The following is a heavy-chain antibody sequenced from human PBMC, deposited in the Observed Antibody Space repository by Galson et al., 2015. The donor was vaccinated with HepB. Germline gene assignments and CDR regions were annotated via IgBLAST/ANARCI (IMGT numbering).Heavy chain of an antibody. CDR3: ARSPLRFLDWLPYYDYYYMDV. V-gene: IGHV7-4-1*02. CDR2: MNTNTGKP. D-gene: IGHD3-3*01. CDR1: GYTFTDYV. J-gene: IGHJ6*03. Sequence: GYTFTDYVVNWVRQAPGQGLEWMGWMNTNTGKPTYAPGFAGRFVFSLDTSVTTAYLQISSLETDDTAVYYCARSPLRFLDWLPYYDYYYMDVWGEGTRVTVSS.